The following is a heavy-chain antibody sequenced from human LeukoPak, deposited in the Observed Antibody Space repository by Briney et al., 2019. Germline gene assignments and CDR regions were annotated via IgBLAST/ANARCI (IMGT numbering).Heavy chain of an antibody. J-gene: IGHJ4*02. Sequence: ASVKLSCKARGYTFTGYYMHWVRQAPGQGPEWMGWINPNSGGTNYAQKFQGRVTMTRDTSISTAYMELSRLRSDDTAMYYCAKVAGYCSGGSCYYDYWGQGSLVTVSS. CDR3: AKVAGYCSGGSCYYDY. CDR2: INPNSGGT. CDR1: GYTFTGYY. D-gene: IGHD2-15*01. V-gene: IGHV1-2*02.